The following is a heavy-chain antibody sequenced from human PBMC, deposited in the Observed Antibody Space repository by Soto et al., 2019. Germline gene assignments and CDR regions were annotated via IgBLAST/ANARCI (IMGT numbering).Heavy chain of an antibody. CDR3: AKALHGGFTY. Sequence: EVRLLESGGGLVQPGGSLRLSCAASGFTFSVYAMSWVRQVPGKGLEWVSGISGSGDSTHYADSVKGRFTVSRDNSKCMLYLQTNSLRAEDTAIYYCAKALHGGFTYWGQGTLVTVSS. V-gene: IGHV3-23*01. CDR2: ISGSGDST. D-gene: IGHD2-15*01. J-gene: IGHJ4*02. CDR1: GFTFSVYA.